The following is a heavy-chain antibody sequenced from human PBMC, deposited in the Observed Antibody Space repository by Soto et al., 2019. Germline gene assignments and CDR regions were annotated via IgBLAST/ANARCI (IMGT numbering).Heavy chain of an antibody. CDR3: ARDLYCSGGSCYYYYYMDV. Sequence: GGSLRLSCAASGFTFSDYYMSWIRQAPGKGLEWVSYISSSGSTIYYADSVKGRFTISRDNAKNSLYLQMNSLRAEDTAVYYCARDLYCSGGSCYYYYYMDVWGKGTTVTVSS. D-gene: IGHD2-15*01. CDR2: ISSSGSTI. V-gene: IGHV3-11*01. J-gene: IGHJ6*03. CDR1: GFTFSDYY.